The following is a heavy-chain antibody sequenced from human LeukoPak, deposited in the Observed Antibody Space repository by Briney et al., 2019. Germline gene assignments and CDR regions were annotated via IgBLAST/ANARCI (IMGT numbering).Heavy chain of an antibody. CDR3: ARAGGDNCLEGDDY. CDR2: ISAYNGNT. D-gene: IGHD1-1*01. CDR1: GYTFTSYD. V-gene: IGHV1-18*01. Sequence: ASVKVSCKASGYTFTSYDINWVRQAPGQGLEWMGWISAYNGNTNYAQKLQGRVTMTTDTSTSTAYMELRSLRSDDTAVYYCARAGGDNCLEGDDYWGQGTLVTVSS. J-gene: IGHJ4*02.